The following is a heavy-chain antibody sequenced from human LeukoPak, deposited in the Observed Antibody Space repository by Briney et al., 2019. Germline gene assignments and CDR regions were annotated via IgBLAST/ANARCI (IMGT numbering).Heavy chain of an antibody. Sequence: GGSLRLSCAASGFTFSSYWMHWVRQAPGKGLLWASRINSDGSSTRSADSVKGPFTISRDNSENMLYLQMNSLRVEETAVYFCAKDRPNYYGSNGHYYRRDGDYWGQGTLVTVSS. D-gene: IGHD3-22*01. CDR1: GFTFSSYW. V-gene: IGHV3-74*01. CDR3: AKDRPNYYGSNGHYYRRDGDY. J-gene: IGHJ4*02. CDR2: INSDGSST.